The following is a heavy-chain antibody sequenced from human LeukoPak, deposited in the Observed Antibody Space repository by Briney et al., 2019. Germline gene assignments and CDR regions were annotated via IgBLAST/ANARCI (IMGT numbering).Heavy chain of an antibody. V-gene: IGHV3-30*04. CDR3: ARGTSSDWFDP. Sequence: GGSLRLSCAASGFTFSSYAMHWVRQAPGKGLEWVAVISYDGSNKYYADSVKGRFTISRDNSKNTLYLQTNSLRAEDTAVYYCARGTSSDWFDPWGQGTLVTVSS. CDR2: ISYDGSNK. D-gene: IGHD1-14*01. J-gene: IGHJ5*02. CDR1: GFTFSSYA.